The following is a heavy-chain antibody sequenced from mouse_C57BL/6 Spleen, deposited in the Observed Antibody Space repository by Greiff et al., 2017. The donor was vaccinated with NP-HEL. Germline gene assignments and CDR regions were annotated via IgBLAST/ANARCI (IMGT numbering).Heavy chain of an antibody. J-gene: IGHJ3*01. Sequence: VQLQQSGPELVKPGASVKISCKASGYTFTDYYMNCVKQSHGKSLEWIGDINPNNGGTSYNQKFKGKATLTVDKSSSTAYMELRSLTSEDSAVYYCARDLDYYGPFAYWGQGTLVTVSA. CDR3: ARDLDYYGPFAY. D-gene: IGHD1-1*01. CDR2: INPNNGGT. CDR1: GYTFTDYY. V-gene: IGHV1-26*01.